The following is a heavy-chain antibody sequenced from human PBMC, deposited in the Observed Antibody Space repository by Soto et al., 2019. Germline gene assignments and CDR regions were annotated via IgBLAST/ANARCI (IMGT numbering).Heavy chain of an antibody. CDR2: ISPRCGSA. Sequence: ASVKVSCKASGYTFNDYYIHWVRQAPGQGLEWMGWISPRCGSANFAQRFQGRVSMTRDTSITTAYMELRRLESDDSAVYYCARGPLYGPAYGMDVWGQGTTVTVSS. D-gene: IGHD3-10*01. J-gene: IGHJ6*02. CDR3: ARGPLYGPAYGMDV. V-gene: IGHV1-2*02. CDR1: GYTFNDYY.